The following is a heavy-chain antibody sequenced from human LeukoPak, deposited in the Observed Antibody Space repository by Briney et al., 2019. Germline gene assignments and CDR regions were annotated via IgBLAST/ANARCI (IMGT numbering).Heavy chain of an antibody. J-gene: IGHJ3*02. CDR2: IIPFFRTA. Sequence: SVKVSCKASGGTFSSYAISWVRQAPGQGLEWMGGIIPFFRTANYAQKFQGRVTITADESTSTAYMELRSLRSDDTAVYYCAREMITFGGVIVRAFDIWGQGTMVTVSS. CDR1: GGTFSSYA. D-gene: IGHD3-16*02. V-gene: IGHV1-69*13. CDR3: AREMITFGGVIVRAFDI.